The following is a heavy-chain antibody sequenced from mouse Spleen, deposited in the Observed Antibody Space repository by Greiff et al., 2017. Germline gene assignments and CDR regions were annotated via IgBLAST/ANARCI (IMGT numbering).Heavy chain of an antibody. CDR3: ASITTEGMEY. Sequence: QVQLQQSGPELVKPGASVKISCKASGYAFSSSWMNWVKQRPGKGLEWIGRIYPGDGDTNYNGKFKGKATLTADKSSSTAYMQLSSRTSEDSAVYCCASITTEGMEYWGQGTSVTGSS. J-gene: IGHJ4*01. V-gene: IGHV1-82*01. D-gene: IGHD2-4*01. CDR1: GYAFSSSW. CDR2: IYPGDGDT.